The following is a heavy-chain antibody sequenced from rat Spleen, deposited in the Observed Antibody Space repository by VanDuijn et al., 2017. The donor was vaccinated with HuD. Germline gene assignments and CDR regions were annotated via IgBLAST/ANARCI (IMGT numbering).Heavy chain of an antibody. D-gene: IGHD1-12*02. V-gene: IGHV3-3*01. CDR1: AYSITSSYR. CDR2: INSAGST. CDR3: ARAYYDGSYYDY. J-gene: IGHJ2*01. Sequence: EVQLQESGPGLVKPSQSLSLTCPVTAYSITSSYRWNWIRKFPGNKLEWMGYINSAGSTNYNPSLKSRISITRDTSKNQFFLQVNSVTTEDTATYYCARAYYDGSYYDYWGQGVMVTVSS.